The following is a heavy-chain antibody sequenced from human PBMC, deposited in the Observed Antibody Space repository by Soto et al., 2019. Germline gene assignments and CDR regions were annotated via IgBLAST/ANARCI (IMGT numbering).Heavy chain of an antibody. J-gene: IGHJ4*02. D-gene: IGHD3-16*01. CDR2: IYYSGST. CDR1: GVSISSVPYF. Sequence: TLSLTCTVSGVSISSVPYFWTWIRQHPGKGLEWIGYIYYSGSTYYNPSLKSRDFISVDTSKNQFSLKLTSVTAADTAVYFCARRGSSYDYNYWGQGSLVTVSA. V-gene: IGHV4-31*03. CDR3: ARRGSSYDYNY.